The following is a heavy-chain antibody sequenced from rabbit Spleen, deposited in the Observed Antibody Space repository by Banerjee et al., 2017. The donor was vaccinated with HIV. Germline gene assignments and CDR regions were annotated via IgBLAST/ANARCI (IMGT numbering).Heavy chain of an antibody. CDR2: IDIGSSAFT. V-gene: IGHV1S45*01. CDR1: GVSFSGNSY. Sequence: QEQLVESGGDLVKPGASLTLTCIASGVSFSGNSYMCWVRQAPGKGLEWIACIDIGSSAFTYFASWAKGRFTISRTSSTTVTLQMTSLTAADTATHFCARDLAGVIGWNFYLWGPGTLVTVS. CDR3: ARDLAGVIGWNFYL. J-gene: IGHJ4*01. D-gene: IGHD4-1*01.